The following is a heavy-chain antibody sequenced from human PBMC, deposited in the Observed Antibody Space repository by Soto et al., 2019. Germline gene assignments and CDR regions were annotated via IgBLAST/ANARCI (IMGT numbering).Heavy chain of an antibody. V-gene: IGHV1-18*04. D-gene: IGHD3-22*01. J-gene: IGHJ5*02. CDR3: ARTYYPHSSGYRYNWFDP. CDR2: ISAYNGNT. CDR1: GYPLTSYG. Sequence: SVKVAYKASGYPLTSYGIIWVRRDPGQGLEWMGWISAYNGNTNYAQKLQGRVTMTTDTSTSTAYMELRSLRSDDTAVYYCARTYYPHSSGYRYNWFDPWAQGTLVTVSS.